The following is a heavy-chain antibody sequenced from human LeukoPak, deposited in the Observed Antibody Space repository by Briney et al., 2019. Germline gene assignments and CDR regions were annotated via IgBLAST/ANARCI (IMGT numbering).Heavy chain of an antibody. CDR2: ISAYNGNT. V-gene: IGHV1-18*01. CDR1: GYTFTSYG. D-gene: IGHD3-16*01. J-gene: IGHJ4*02. CDR3: ARDYFRFGSGANFDY. Sequence: ASVKVSCKASGYTFTSYGISWVRQAPGQGLEWMGWISAYNGNTNYALKLQGRVTMTTDTSTSTAYMELRSLRSDDTAVYYCARDYFRFGSGANFDYWGQGTLVTVSS.